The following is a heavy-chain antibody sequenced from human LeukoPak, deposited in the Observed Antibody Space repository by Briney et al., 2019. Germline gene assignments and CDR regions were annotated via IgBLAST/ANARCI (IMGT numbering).Heavy chain of an antibody. CDR3: ARGQLRPSGFDP. V-gene: IGHV1-69*01. Sequence: GASVKVSCKASGGTFSSYTISWVRHAPGQGLEWMGGIIPIFGTANYAQKFQGRVTITADESTSTAYMELSSLRSEDTAVYYCARGQLRPSGFDPWGQGTLVTVSS. CDR2: IIPIFGTA. J-gene: IGHJ5*02. CDR1: GGTFSSYT. D-gene: IGHD2-2*01.